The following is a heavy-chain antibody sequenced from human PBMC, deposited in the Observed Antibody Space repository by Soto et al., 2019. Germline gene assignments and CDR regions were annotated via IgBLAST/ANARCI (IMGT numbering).Heavy chain of an antibody. D-gene: IGHD2-15*01. CDR1: GFTFSRYW. CDR2: IKQDGSEI. J-gene: IGHJ4*02. Sequence: LRLSCAGSGFTFSRYWMTWVRQAPGKGLEWVANIKQDGSEIYYVDSVKGRFTISRDNAENSLYLQMNSLRAEDTAVYYCARDPVCSGGSCYDYWGQGTLVTVSS. V-gene: IGHV3-7*01. CDR3: ARDPVCSGGSCYDY.